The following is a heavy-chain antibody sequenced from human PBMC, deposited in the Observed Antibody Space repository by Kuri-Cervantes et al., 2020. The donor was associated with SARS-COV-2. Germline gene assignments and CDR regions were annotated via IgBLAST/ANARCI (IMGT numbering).Heavy chain of an antibody. J-gene: IGHJ1*01. CDR3: AKDKTIEN. V-gene: IGHV3-48*01. Sequence: GESLKISCATSGFTFTRYSFSWVRQTPDKGLEWVSYISSSSSSSDSPIYYADSVKGRFTISRDNGKNSLYLQMNSLRAEDTAVYYCAKDKTIENWGQGTLVTVSS. CDR2: ISSSSSSSDSPI. D-gene: IGHD1-7*01. CDR1: GFTFTRYS.